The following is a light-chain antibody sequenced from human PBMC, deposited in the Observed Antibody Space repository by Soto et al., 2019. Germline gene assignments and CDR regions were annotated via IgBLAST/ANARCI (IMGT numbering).Light chain of an antibody. CDR3: LQDYSYPRT. J-gene: IGKJ1*01. Sequence: QISQWPSSLSASVGDRVSITCRASQGIGNDLGWYQQKLGKAPKVLFYAASSLQSGVPSRFSGSGSGTDFTLTISSLQPEDFATYYCLQDYSYPRTFGQGTEVDI. CDR1: QGIGND. V-gene: IGKV1-6*01. CDR2: AAS.